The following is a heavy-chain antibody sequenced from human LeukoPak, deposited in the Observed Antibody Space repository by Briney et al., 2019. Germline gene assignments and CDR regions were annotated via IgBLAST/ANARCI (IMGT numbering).Heavy chain of an antibody. J-gene: IGHJ4*02. CDR2: IIPILGIA. D-gene: IGHD1-14*01. CDR3: ARELPGTYDY. CDR1: GGTFSSYA. Sequence: SVKVSCKASGGTFSSYAISWVRQAPGQGLEWMGRIIPILGIANYAQKFQGRVTITADKSTSTVYMELSSLRSEDTAVYYCARELPGTYDYWGQGTLVTVSS. V-gene: IGHV1-69*04.